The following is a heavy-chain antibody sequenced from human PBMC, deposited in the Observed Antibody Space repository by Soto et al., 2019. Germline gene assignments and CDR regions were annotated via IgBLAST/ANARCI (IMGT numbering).Heavy chain of an antibody. J-gene: IGHJ6*02. CDR2: IYYSGST. D-gene: IGHD3-9*01. CDR1: GGSISSGDYY. CDR3: ARDPRYFAQSGGMDV. Sequence: PSETLSLTCTVSGGSISSGDYYWSWIRHPPGKGLEWIGYIYYSGSTYYNPSLKSRVTISVDTSKNQFSLKLSSVTAADTAVYYCARDPRYFAQSGGMDVWGQGTTVTVSS. V-gene: IGHV4-30-4*01.